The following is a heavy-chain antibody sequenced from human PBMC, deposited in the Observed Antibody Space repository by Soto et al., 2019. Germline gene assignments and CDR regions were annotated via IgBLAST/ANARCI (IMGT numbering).Heavy chain of an antibody. CDR1: GASISRYY. Sequence: QVRLQESGPGLVKPSETLSLTCTVSGASISRYYWSWIRQSPGKGLEWIGYLYNTGSTIYNPSLTSPLTISVDTFKNPFSLEMKFLTPSDPAVVFWARGSLGFCGVDCYPLDVWGQGTTVTVSS. V-gene: IGHV4-59*01. D-gene: IGHD2-21*02. CDR3: ARGSLGFCGVDCYPLDV. J-gene: IGHJ6*02. CDR2: LYNTGST.